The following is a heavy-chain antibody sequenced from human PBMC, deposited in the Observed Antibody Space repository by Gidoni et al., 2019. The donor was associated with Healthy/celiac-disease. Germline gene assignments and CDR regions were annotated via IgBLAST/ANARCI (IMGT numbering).Heavy chain of an antibody. Sequence: QVQLVESGGGLVKPGGSLRLSCAASGFTFSDYYMSWIRQAPGKGLEGVSYISSSSRYTNYADAVKGRFTISRDNAKNSLYLQMNSLRAEDTAVYYCARVRDELLWFGESLGAFDIWGQGTMVTVSS. J-gene: IGHJ3*02. CDR2: ISSSSRYT. CDR1: GFTFSDYY. V-gene: IGHV3-11*05. D-gene: IGHD3-10*01. CDR3: ARVRDELLWFGESLGAFDI.